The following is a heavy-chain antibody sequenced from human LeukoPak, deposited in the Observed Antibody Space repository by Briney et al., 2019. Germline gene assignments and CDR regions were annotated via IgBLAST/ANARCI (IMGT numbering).Heavy chain of an antibody. J-gene: IGHJ4*02. D-gene: IGHD1-26*01. Sequence: PSETLSLTCTVTGGSFSTYYRSWIRQTPGKGLEWIGHFYYSGSTTYNPSLKSRVTISVDTSRDQFSLKLTSVSAADTAVYYCARGQGGNYYLNYFDYWGQGALVTVSS. CDR3: ARGQGGNYYLNYFDY. V-gene: IGHV4-59*01. CDR2: FYYSGST. CDR1: GGSFSTYY.